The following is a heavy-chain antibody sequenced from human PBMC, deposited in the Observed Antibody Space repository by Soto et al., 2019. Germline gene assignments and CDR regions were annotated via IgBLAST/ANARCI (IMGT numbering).Heavy chain of an antibody. CDR3: ARDLSIAVAGYFDY. D-gene: IGHD6-19*01. CDR1: GYTFSNYG. CDR2: INAGNGST. Sequence: ASVKVSWKASGYTFSNYGMHWVRQATGQRLEWMGWINAGNGSTKYSQKFQGRVTITRDTSASTAYMELSSLRSEDTAVYYCARDLSIAVAGYFDYWGQGTLVTVSS. V-gene: IGHV1-3*01. J-gene: IGHJ4*02.